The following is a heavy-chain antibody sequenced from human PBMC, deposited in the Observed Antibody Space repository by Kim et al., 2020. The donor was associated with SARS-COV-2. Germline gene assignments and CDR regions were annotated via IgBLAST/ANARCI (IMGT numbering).Heavy chain of an antibody. CDR3: GISGI. V-gene: IGHV3-7*01. J-gene: IGHJ4*02. CDR2: IKRDGSER. CDR1: GITSISYW. Sequence: GGSLRLSCVESGITSISYWLTWVRQAPGKGLEWVANIKRDGSERYYGDSVKGRFTISRDNAKSSVFLQMNSLRSEDTAVYYCGISGIWGQGTLVTVSS.